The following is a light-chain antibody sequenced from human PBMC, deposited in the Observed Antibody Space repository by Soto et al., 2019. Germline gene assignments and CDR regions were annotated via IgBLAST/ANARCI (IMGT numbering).Light chain of an antibody. J-gene: IGKJ4*01. CDR3: QQRSSWPLSLT. Sequence: EIVLTQSPATLSLSPGERATLSCRASQSISSYLAWYQQKPGQAPRLLIYDASNRATGIPARFSGSGSGTDFTLTISSLEPEDFAVYYCQQRSSWPLSLTFGGGTKVEIK. CDR2: DAS. V-gene: IGKV3-11*01. CDR1: QSISSY.